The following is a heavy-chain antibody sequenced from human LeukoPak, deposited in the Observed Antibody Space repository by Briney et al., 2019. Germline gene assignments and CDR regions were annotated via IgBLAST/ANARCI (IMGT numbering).Heavy chain of an antibody. J-gene: IGHJ4*02. Sequence: SETLSLTCTVSGGSISSGSYYWSWIRQPAGKGLEWIGRIYTSGSTNYNPSLKSRVTISVDTSKSQFSLKLSSVTAADTAVYYCARTAKYYYGSETYYFFDYWGQGTLVTVSS. CDR2: IYTSGST. CDR3: ARTAKYYYGSETYYFFDY. V-gene: IGHV4-61*02. D-gene: IGHD3-10*01. CDR1: GGSISSGSYY.